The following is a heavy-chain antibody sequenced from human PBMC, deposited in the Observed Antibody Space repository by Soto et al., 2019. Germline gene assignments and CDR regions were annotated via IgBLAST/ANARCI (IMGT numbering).Heavy chain of an antibody. CDR1: GFTFSSYS. CDR3: ARDSSPPGAGYYYYYGMDV. Sequence: XGSLKLSCAASGFTFSSYSMNWVRQAPGKGLEWVSYISSSSSTMYYADSVKGRFTISRDNAKNSLYLQMNSLRDEDTAVYYCARDSSPPGAGYYYYYGMDVWGQGTTVTVSS. D-gene: IGHD6-19*01. CDR2: ISSSSSTM. J-gene: IGHJ6*02. V-gene: IGHV3-48*02.